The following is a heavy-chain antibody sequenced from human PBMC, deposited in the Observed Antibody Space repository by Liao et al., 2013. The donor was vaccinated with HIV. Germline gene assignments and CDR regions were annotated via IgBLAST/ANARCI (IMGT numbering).Heavy chain of an antibody. V-gene: IGHV4-4*07. CDR3: ARDIGAYGSGSTNYFDY. Sequence: QVQLQESGPGLVKPSETLSLTCTVSGGSINPYYWSWIRKSAGKGLEWIGRIYGSGSTDYNPSLKSRVAMSLDTSDNHFSLTLRSATAADTAVYYCARDIGAYGSGSTNYFDYWGQGTLVTVSS. J-gene: IGHJ4*02. CDR1: GGSINPYY. D-gene: IGHD3-10*01. CDR2: IYGSGST.